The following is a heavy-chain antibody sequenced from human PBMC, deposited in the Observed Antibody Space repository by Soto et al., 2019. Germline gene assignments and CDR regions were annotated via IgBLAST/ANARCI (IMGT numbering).Heavy chain of an antibody. CDR1: GFAFYYYN. CDR3: AKDYSTVTTDPLSVVLFDY. CDR2: ISGSGIDI. Sequence: GGSLRLSCAASGFAFYYYNMNWVRQAPGRGLEWVSSISGSGIDIHFTDSVKGRFTISRDNSKNTVYLQMNSLRAEDTAVYYCAKDYSTVTTDPLSVVLFDYWGQGALATVSS. V-gene: IGHV3-21*04. J-gene: IGHJ4*02. D-gene: IGHD4-17*01.